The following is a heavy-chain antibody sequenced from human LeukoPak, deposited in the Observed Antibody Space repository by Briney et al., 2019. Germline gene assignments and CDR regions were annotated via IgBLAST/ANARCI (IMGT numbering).Heavy chain of an antibody. D-gene: IGHD3-10*01. CDR1: GFTFSSYA. Sequence: GRSLRLSCAASGFTFSSYAMHWVRQAPGKGLEWVAVISYDGSNKYYADSVKGRFTISRDNSKNTLYLQMNSLRAEDTAVYYCARDLSSSPIIMDLPHYWGQGTLVTVSS. CDR2: ISYDGSNK. J-gene: IGHJ4*02. V-gene: IGHV3-30-3*01. CDR3: ARDLSSSPIIMDLPHY.